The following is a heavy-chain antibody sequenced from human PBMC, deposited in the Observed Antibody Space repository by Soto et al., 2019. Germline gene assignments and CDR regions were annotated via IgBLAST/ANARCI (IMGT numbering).Heavy chain of an antibody. D-gene: IGHD6-19*01. J-gene: IGHJ4*02. CDR3: ARDSSGWYSY. CDR2: ISSSSSYI. CDR1: GFPFSSYS. V-gene: IGHV3-21*01. Sequence: GGSLRLSCAASGFPFSSYSMNWVRQAPGKGLEWVSSISSSSSYIDDADSVKGRFTSSRDNAKNSLYLQMNSLRAEDTAVYYCARDSSGWYSYWGQGTLGTVS.